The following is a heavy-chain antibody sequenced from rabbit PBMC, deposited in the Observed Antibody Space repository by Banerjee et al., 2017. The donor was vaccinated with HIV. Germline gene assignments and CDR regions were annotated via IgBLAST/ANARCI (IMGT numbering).Heavy chain of an antibody. D-gene: IGHD4-1*01. Sequence: QEQLGEYGGDLVQPEGSLTLTCKASGLDFSSSYWICWVRQAPGKGLEWIACIAAGHGGTYYASWARGRFTISKTSSTTVTLQMTSLTAADTATYFCARDRAYSSGWGRDLWGPGTLVTVS. V-gene: IGHV1S45*01. J-gene: IGHJ6*01. CDR3: ARDRAYSSGWGRDL. CDR1: GLDFSSSYW. CDR2: IAAGHGGT.